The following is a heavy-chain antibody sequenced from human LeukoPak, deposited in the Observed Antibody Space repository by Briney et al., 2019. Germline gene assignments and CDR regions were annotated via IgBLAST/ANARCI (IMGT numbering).Heavy chain of an antibody. J-gene: IGHJ4*02. CDR3: ASAHYDLIAAAGRD. D-gene: IGHD6-13*01. V-gene: IGHV1-69*04. CDR2: IIPILGIA. CDR1: GGTFSSYA. Sequence: ASVKVSCKASGGTFSSYAISWVRQAPGQGLEWMGRIIPILGIANYAQKSQGRVTITADKSTSTAYMELSSLRSEDTAVYYCASAHYDLIAAAGRDWGQGTLVTVSS.